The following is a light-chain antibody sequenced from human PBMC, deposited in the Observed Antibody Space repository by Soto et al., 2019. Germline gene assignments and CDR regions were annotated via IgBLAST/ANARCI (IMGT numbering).Light chain of an antibody. CDR2: WAS. CDR1: HNILYSSDNKNY. CDR3: QHYYSSPPT. J-gene: IGKJ1*01. Sequence: IVLTQSPDSLSVCLVERATINYKSSHNILYSSDNKNYLSWYQQRPGQPPKLLFYWASTRESGVPDRFSGSGSGTHFTLTITSLQAEDVAVYDCQHYYSSPPTFGQGTKADIK. V-gene: IGKV4-1*01.